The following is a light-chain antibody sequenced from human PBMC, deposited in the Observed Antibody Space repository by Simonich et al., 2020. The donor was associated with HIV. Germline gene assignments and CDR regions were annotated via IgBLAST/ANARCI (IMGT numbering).Light chain of an antibody. Sequence: EIVMTQSPAALSVSPGERATLSCRASQSISNNLAWYQQKPGQAPRLLIYGASTRATGIPARFRGSGSGTDFTLTISSLQAEDVAVYYCQQYYNTPNTFGQGTKLEI. J-gene: IGKJ2*01. CDR2: GAS. CDR3: QQYYNTPNT. V-gene: IGKV3-15*01. CDR1: QSISNN.